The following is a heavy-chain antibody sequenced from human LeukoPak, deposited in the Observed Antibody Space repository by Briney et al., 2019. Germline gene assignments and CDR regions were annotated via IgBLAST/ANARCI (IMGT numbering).Heavy chain of an antibody. CDR2: LSASGGTT. V-gene: IGHV3-23*01. CDR3: AKLPREYCSSTSCPNWFDT. CDR1: GFSFSSYA. Sequence: GGSLRLSCAASGFSFSSYAMTWVRQAPGKGLEWVSALSASGGTTYYADSVKGRFTTSRDNSKNTLYLQMNSLRAEDTAVYYCAKLPREYCSSTSCPNWFDTWGQGTLVTVPS. J-gene: IGHJ5*02. D-gene: IGHD2-2*01.